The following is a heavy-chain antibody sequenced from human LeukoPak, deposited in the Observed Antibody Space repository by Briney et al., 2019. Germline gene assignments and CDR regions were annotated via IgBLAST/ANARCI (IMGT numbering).Heavy chain of an antibody. CDR3: ARDSTTSWYGQDF. CDR2: IDSSGST. Sequence: PSETLSLTCTVSSGSISSGIYHWTWIRQPAGKRLEWLGRIDSSGSTNYNPSLKSRITISIDTSKNQFSLKLTSVTAADTALYYCARDSTTSWYGQDFWGQGTLVTVSS. CDR1: SGSISSGIYH. D-gene: IGHD1-26*01. V-gene: IGHV4-61*02. J-gene: IGHJ4*02.